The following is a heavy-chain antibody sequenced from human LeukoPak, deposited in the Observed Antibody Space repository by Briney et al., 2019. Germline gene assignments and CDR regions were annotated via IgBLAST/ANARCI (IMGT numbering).Heavy chain of an antibody. Sequence: GRSLRLSCAASGFTFDDYPMHWVRQAPGKGLEWVSGISWNSGSIGYADSVKGRFTISRDNAKNSLYLQMNSLRAEDMALYYCAKAYGSGSYYPYDAFDIWGQGTMVTVSS. V-gene: IGHV3-9*03. J-gene: IGHJ3*02. D-gene: IGHD3-10*01. CDR3: AKAYGSGSYYPYDAFDI. CDR1: GFTFDDYP. CDR2: ISWNSGSI.